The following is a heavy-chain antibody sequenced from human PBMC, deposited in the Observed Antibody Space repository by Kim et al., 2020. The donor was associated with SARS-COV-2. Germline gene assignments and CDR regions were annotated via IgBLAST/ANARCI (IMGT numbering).Heavy chain of an antibody. J-gene: IGHJ4*02. CDR3: ARHRYYYDSSGYYLGELGY. CDR1: GYSFTSYW. D-gene: IGHD3-22*01. V-gene: IGHV5-10-1*01. Sequence: GESLKISCKGSGYSFTSYWISWVRQMPGKGLEWMGRIDPSDSYTNYSPSFQGHVTISADKSISTAYLQWSSLKASDTAMYYCARHRYYYDSSGYYLGELGYWGQGTLVTVSS. CDR2: IDPSDSYT.